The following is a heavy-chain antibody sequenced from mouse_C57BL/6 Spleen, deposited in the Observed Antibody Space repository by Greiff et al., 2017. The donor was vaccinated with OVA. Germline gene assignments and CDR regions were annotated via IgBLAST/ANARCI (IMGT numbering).Heavy chain of an antibody. J-gene: IGHJ3*01. CDR3: ARDWDRGAWFAY. D-gene: IGHD4-1*01. Sequence: QVQLQQPGAELVKPGASVKLSCKASGYTFTSYWMQWVKQRPGQGLEWIGEIDPSDSYTNYNQKFKGKATLTVDTSSSTAYMQLSSLPSEDSAVDYCARDWDRGAWFAYWGQGTLVTVSA. V-gene: IGHV1-50*01. CDR2: IDPSDSYT. CDR1: GYTFTSYW.